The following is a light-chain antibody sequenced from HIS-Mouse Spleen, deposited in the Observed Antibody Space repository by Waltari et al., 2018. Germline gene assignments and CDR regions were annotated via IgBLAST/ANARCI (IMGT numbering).Light chain of an antibody. J-gene: IGLJ1*01. CDR2: EVS. CDR1: SSDVGGYNY. V-gene: IGLV2-8*01. Sequence: QSALTQPASVSGSPGQSVTISCTGTSSDVGGYNYVSWYQQHPGKAPKLMIYEVSKRPSVVPDRFSGSKSGNTASLTVSGLQAEDEADYYCSSYAGSNNYVFGTGTKVTVL. CDR3: SSYAGSNNYV.